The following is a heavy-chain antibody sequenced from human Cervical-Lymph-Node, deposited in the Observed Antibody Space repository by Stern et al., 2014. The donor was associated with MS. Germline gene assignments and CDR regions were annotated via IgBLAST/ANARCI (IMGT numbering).Heavy chain of an antibody. Sequence: VQLVESGAEVKKPGASVKVSCKTSGYTFTSDDINWVRQASGQGLEWMGWMNPDSGDTGYAQKFQGRFTITRDTSISTAYRELTTLRSEDTAVYYCTKAWDSWGQGTLVTVSP. CDR2: MNPDSGDT. CDR3: TKAWDS. CDR1: GYTFTSDD. V-gene: IGHV1-8*01. J-gene: IGHJ4*02.